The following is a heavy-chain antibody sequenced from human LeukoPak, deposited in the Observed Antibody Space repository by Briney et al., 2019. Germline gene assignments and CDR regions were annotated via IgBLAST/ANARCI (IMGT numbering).Heavy chain of an antibody. CDR3: AKSVVVITFRFDD. CDR2: INGGGSNT. CDR1: GFPFNTYV. Sequence: GGSLRLSCAASGFPFNTYVMSWVRQAPGKGLEWVSAINGGGSNTYYAYSVKGRFTISRDNSKNMVYLQMNNLRADDTAAYYCAKSVVVITFRFDDWGQGALVTVSS. V-gene: IGHV3-23*01. D-gene: IGHD2-15*01. J-gene: IGHJ4*02.